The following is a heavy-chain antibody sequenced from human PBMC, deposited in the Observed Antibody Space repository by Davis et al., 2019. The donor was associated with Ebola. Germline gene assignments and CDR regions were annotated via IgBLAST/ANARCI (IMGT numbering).Heavy chain of an antibody. Sequence: ASVKVSCKASGYTFTSYDINWVRQATGQGLEWMGWMNPNGGNTGYAQKFQGRVTITRDTSASTAYMELSSLRSEDTAVYYCARSADYYGSGSYNYYYYMDVWGKGTTVTVSS. CDR1: GYTFTSYD. D-gene: IGHD3-10*01. V-gene: IGHV1-8*01. J-gene: IGHJ6*03. CDR2: MNPNGGNT. CDR3: ARSADYYGSGSYNYYYYMDV.